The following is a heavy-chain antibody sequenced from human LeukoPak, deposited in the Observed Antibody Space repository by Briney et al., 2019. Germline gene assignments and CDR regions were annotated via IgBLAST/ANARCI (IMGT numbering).Heavy chain of an antibody. CDR2: IRSSSRTI. CDR3: ARKIAQSYYYYYMDV. V-gene: IGHV3-48*01. Sequence: GGSLRLSCAASGFTFSSYGMNWVRQAPGKGLEWVSDIRSSSRTIYYADSVKGRFTISRDNSKNTLYLQMNSLRAEATAVYYCARKIAQSYYYYYMDVWGKGTTVTVSS. J-gene: IGHJ6*03. CDR1: GFTFSSYG.